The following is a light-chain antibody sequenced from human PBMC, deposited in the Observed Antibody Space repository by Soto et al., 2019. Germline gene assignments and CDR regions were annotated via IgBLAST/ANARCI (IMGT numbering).Light chain of an antibody. CDR1: QSVSSS. CDR2: GAS. J-gene: IGKJ1*01. V-gene: IGKV3-20*01. Sequence: EIVFTQSPATPSLSPGEKATPSRRASQSVSSSLAWYHQKPGQAPRLLIYGASSRATGVPDRFSGSGSGTDFTLTISRLEPEDFAVYYCQQYGTSARTFGQGTKVDIK. CDR3: QQYGTSART.